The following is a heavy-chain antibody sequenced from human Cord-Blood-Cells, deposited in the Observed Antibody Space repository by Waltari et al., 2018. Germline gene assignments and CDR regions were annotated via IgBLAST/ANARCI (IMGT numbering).Heavy chain of an antibody. Sequence: QVQLQESGPGLVKPSETLSLTCTVSCGSISTYYWSWIRQPPGKGLEWIGYIYYSGSTNYNPSLKSRVTISVDTSKNQFSLKLSSVTAADTAVYYCARDSPTYGMDVWGQGTTVTVSS. CDR1: CGSISTYY. V-gene: IGHV4-59*01. J-gene: IGHJ6*02. CDR2: IYYSGST. CDR3: ARDSPTYGMDV.